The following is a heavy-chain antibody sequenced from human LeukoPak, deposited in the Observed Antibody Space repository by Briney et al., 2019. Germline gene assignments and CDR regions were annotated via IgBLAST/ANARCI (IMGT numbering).Heavy chain of an antibody. D-gene: IGHD3-10*01. CDR2: ISGNCGST. J-gene: IGHJ4*02. CDR3: AKDSSPTYYYGSGDY. Sequence: GGSLRLSCTTSGFTFSSYAMSCVRQPPGKGLQWVSAISGNCGSTYYADSVKGRFTISRDNSKNTLYLQMNSLRGEDTAIYYCAKDSSPTYYYGSGDYWGQGTLVTVSS. CDR1: GFTFSSYA. V-gene: IGHV3-23*01.